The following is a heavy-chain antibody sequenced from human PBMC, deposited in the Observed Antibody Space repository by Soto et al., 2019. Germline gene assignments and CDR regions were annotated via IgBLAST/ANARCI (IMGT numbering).Heavy chain of an antibody. D-gene: IGHD2-8*01. CDR3: GRHLMRDAPYFDY. CDR1: GGSISSSSYY. J-gene: IGHJ4*02. CDR2: IYYSGST. V-gene: IGHV4-39*01. Sequence: QLQLQESGPGLVKPSETLSLTCTVSGGSISSSSYYWGWIRQPPGKGLEWIGSIYYSGSTYYNPSLKSRVTIAVDTSKNQFSLKLSSVAAADTAVYYCGRHLMRDAPYFDYWGQGTLVTVSS.